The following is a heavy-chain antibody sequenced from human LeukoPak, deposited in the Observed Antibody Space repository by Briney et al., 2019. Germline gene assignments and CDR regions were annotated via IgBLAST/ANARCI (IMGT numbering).Heavy chain of an antibody. J-gene: IGHJ4*02. Sequence: GSLRLSCSASGFTFSAYAMYWVRQAPGKGLEYVSGISSNGGSSFYADSVKGRFTISRDNSKNTLYLQMSSLRAEDTAVYYCVKITSVTGGDCWGQGTGRPVSS. CDR1: GFTFSAYA. CDR2: ISSNGGSS. D-gene: IGHD1-1*01. CDR3: VKITSVTGGDC. V-gene: IGHV3-64D*09.